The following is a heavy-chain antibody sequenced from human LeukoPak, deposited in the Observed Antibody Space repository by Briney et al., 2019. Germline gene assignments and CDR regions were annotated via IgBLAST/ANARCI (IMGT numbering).Heavy chain of an antibody. CDR1: GFTFSSYS. Sequence: GGSLRLSCAASGFTFSSYSMNWVRQAPGKVLEWVSSISSSSSYIYYADSVKGRFTISRDNAKNSLYLQMNSLRAEDTAVYYCARDLVMSDYWGQGTLVTVSS. J-gene: IGHJ4*02. D-gene: IGHD6-6*01. V-gene: IGHV3-21*01. CDR3: ARDLVMSDY. CDR2: ISSSSSYI.